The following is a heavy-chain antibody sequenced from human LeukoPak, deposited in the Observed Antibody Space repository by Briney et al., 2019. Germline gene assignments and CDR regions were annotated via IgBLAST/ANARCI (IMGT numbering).Heavy chain of an antibody. Sequence: GGSLRLSCAASGFTFTRYSMNWVRQAPGKGLERVSYISSSSSTIFYADSVKGRFTISRDNAKNSLYLQMNSLRAEDTAVYYCAREGTNRYDAFDIWGQGTMVTVSS. CDR1: GFTFTRYS. J-gene: IGHJ3*02. D-gene: IGHD1-14*01. V-gene: IGHV3-48*04. CDR3: AREGTNRYDAFDI. CDR2: ISSSSSTI.